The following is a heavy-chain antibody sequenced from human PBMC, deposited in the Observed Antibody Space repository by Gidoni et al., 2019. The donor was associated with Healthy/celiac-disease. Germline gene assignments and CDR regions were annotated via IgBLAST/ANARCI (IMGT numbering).Heavy chain of an antibody. V-gene: IGHV1-18*01. CDR1: GYTFTSYG. J-gene: IGHJ4*02. D-gene: IGHD3-22*01. CDR3: ARDDSKIRITMIPDY. Sequence: QVQLVQSGAEVKKPGASVKVSCKASGYTFTSYGISWVRQAPGQGLEWMGWISAYNGNSNYAQKLQGRVTMTTDTSTSTAYMELRSLRSDDTAVYYCARDDSKIRITMIPDYWGQGTLVTVSS. CDR2: ISAYNGNS.